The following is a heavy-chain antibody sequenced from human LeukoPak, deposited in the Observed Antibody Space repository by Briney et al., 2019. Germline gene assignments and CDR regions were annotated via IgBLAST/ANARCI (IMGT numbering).Heavy chain of an antibody. CDR3: ARSRRGTVYYFDY. CDR1: GGSISSYY. CDR2: IYYSGST. V-gene: IGHV4-59*01. Sequence: PSETLSLTSTVSGGSISSYYWSWIRRPPGKGLEWIGYIYYSGSTNYNPSLKSRVTISVDTSKNQFSLKLSSVTAADTAVYYCARSRRGTVYYFDYWGQGTLVTVSS. D-gene: IGHD3-10*01. J-gene: IGHJ4*02.